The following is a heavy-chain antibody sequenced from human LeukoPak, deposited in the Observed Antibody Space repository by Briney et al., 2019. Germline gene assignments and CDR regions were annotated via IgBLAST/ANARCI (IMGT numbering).Heavy chain of an antibody. Sequence: GESLRLSCAASGFTFSSYSMNWVRQAPGKGLEWVSSISSRSSYIYYADSVKGRFTISRDNAKNSLYLQMNSLRAEDTALYYCAKDIQQWELLLPNRFYYYGMDVWGQGTTVTVSS. CDR2: ISSRSSYI. D-gene: IGHD1-26*01. CDR1: GFTFSSYS. V-gene: IGHV3-21*04. CDR3: AKDIQQWELLLPNRFYYYGMDV. J-gene: IGHJ6*02.